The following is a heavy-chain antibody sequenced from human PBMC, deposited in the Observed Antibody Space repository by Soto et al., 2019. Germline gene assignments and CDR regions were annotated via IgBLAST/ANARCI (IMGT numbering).Heavy chain of an antibody. CDR1: GYTFTSYA. J-gene: IGHJ4*02. CDR2: INAGNGNT. D-gene: IGHD6-19*01. CDR3: ARAGGAVANVIDY. V-gene: IGHV1-3*01. Sequence: ASVKVSCKASGYTFTSYAMHWVRQAPGQRLEWMGWINAGNGNTKYSQKFQGRVTITRDTSASTAYMELSSLRSEDTAVYYCARAGGAVANVIDYWGQGTLVTVSS.